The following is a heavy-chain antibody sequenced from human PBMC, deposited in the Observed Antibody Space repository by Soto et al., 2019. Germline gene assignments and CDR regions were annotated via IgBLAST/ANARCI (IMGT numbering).Heavy chain of an antibody. CDR1: GFTFNSYG. D-gene: IGHD3-10*01. J-gene: IGHJ6*02. CDR2: ISYDGSNE. Sequence: GGSLRLSCAASGFTFNSYGMHWVRQAPGKGLEWVAVISYDGSNEYYADSVKGRFTISRDISKNTLYQQMNSLRTEDTALYYCAKNIWLGTGYYYGMDVWGQGTTVTVSS. V-gene: IGHV3-30*18. CDR3: AKNIWLGTGYYYGMDV.